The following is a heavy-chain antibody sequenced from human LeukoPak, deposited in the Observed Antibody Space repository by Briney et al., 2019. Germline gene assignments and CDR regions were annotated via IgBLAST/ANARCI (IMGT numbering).Heavy chain of an antibody. Sequence: PGGSLRLSCAASGFTVGSNYMTWVRQAPGKGLEWVSVIYSDGNTYDADSVKGRFTISRDTSKNTLYLQMNSVRAEDTAVYFCAMVRGVSQLRYFDYWGQGTLVTVSS. CDR1: GFTVGSNY. V-gene: IGHV3-53*01. J-gene: IGHJ4*02. CDR3: AMVRGVSQLRYFDY. D-gene: IGHD3-10*01. CDR2: IYSDGNT.